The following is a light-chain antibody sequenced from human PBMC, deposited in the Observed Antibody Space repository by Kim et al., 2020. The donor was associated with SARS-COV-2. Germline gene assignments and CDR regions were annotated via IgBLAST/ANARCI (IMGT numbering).Light chain of an antibody. CDR1: ITSIGRSV. CDR2: SND. V-gene: IGLV1-44*01. Sequence: GQRLSRSCTGHITSIGRSVVNWYQHLPETPPKRLMYSNDYRPSGVPDRFSGSKSGTSASLAISGLQSEDEADYYCAAWDGSLKGSVFGGGTQLTVL. CDR3: AAWDGSLKGSV. J-gene: IGLJ3*02.